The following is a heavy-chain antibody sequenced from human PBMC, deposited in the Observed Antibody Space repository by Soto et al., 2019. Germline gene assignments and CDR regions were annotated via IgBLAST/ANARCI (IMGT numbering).Heavy chain of an antibody. V-gene: IGHV3-30*18. CDR1: GFTFSSYG. CDR2: ISYDGSNK. Sequence: GGSLRLSCAASGFTFSSYGMHWVRQAPGKGMELVAVISYDGSNKYFADSVKGRFTVSRDDSKSTLYLQMSSLRVDDTALYFCVKDAVAGNGVWDWFDLWGQGTLVTVSS. J-gene: IGHJ5*02. CDR3: VKDAVAGNGVWDWFDL. D-gene: IGHD6-19*01.